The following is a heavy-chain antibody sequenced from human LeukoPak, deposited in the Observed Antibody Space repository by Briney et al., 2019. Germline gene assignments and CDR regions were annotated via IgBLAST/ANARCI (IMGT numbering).Heavy chain of an antibody. V-gene: IGHV6-1*01. J-gene: IGHJ4*02. D-gene: IGHD6-13*01. CDR3: ARHRGIAAAGTPFDY. Sequence: SQTLSLTCAISGDSVSSNSAAWNWIRQSPSRGLEWLGRTYYRSKWYNDYAVSVKSRITINPDTSKNQFSLKLSSVTAADTAVYYCARHRGIAAAGTPFDYWGQGTLVTVSS. CDR2: TYYRSKWYN. CDR1: GDSVSSNSAA.